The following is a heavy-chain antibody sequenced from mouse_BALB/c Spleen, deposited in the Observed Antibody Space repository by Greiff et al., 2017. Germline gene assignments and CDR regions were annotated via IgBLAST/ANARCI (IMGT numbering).Heavy chain of an antibody. CDR1: GYTFTSYW. Sequence: LQQPGSELVRPGASVKLSCKASGYTFTSYWMHWVKQRPGQGLEWIGNIYPGSGSTNYDEKFKSKATLTVDTSSSTAYMQLSSLTSEDSAVYYCTRERAYDGYYPEAMDYWGQGTSVTVSS. V-gene: IGHV1S22*01. CDR3: TRERAYDGYYPEAMDY. CDR2: IYPGSGST. J-gene: IGHJ4*01. D-gene: IGHD2-3*01.